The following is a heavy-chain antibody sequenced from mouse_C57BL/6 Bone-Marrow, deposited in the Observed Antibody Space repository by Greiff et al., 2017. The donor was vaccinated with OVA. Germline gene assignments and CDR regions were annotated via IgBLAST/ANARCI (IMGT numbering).Heavy chain of an antibody. V-gene: IGHV5-17*01. Sequence: EVQLVESGGGLVKPGGSLKLSCAASGFTFSDYGMHWVRQAPEKGLEWVAYISSGSSTIYYADTVKGRYTISRDNAKNTLFLQRTSLRSEDTAMYYCARAGGGYWGQGTTLTVSS. CDR2: ISSGSSTI. CDR3: ARAGGGY. CDR1: GFTFSDYG. J-gene: IGHJ2*01.